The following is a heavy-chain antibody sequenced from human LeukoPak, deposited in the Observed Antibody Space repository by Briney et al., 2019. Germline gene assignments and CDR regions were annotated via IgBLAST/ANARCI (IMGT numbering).Heavy chain of an antibody. CDR1: GGSFSGYY. V-gene: IGHV4-34*01. J-gene: IGHJ6*03. CDR3: ARCHCSSTSCYTASYYMDV. CDR2: INHSGST. D-gene: IGHD2-2*02. Sequence: SETLSLACAVYGGSFSGYYWSWIRQPPGKGLEWIGEINHSGSTNYNPSLKSRVTMSVDTSKNQFSLKLSSVTAADTAVYYCARCHCSSTSCYTASYYMDVWGKGTTVTVSS.